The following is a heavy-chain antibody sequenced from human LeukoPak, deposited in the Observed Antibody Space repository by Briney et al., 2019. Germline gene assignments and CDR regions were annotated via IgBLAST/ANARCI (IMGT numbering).Heavy chain of an antibody. CDR1: GGSISSYY. V-gene: IGHV4-59*08. D-gene: IGHD3-10*01. J-gene: IGHJ4*02. CDR2: IYYSGST. CDR3: ASSAAMVRGVPSFDY. Sequence: SGTLSLTCTVSGGSISSYYWSWIRQPPGKGLEWIGYIYYSGSTNYNPSLKSRVTISVDTSKNQFSLKLSSVTAADTAVYYCASSAAMVRGVPSFDYWGQGTLVTVSS.